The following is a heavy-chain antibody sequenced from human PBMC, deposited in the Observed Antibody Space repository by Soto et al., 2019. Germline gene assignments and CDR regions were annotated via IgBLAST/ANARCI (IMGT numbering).Heavy chain of an antibody. CDR3: VKEGYMRSDWYGQFDY. CDR2: ISSYGADT. J-gene: IGHJ4*02. D-gene: IGHD6-19*01. V-gene: IGHV3-64D*06. Sequence: GSPGPSCSASGFTFTSYAMHWVRQAPGKGLEFVSAISSYGADTYYADSVKGRFAISRDNSKNTLYLQMSSLRAEDTALYYCVKEGYMRSDWYGQFDYWGQGALVTVSS. CDR1: GFTFTSYA.